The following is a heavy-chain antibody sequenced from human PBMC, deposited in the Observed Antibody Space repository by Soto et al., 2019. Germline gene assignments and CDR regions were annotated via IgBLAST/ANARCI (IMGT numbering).Heavy chain of an antibody. CDR1: GFSFSSYG. CDR2: ISKDGNNE. D-gene: IGHD2-2*01. Sequence: QVQLVESGGGVVQPGRSLRLSCAASGFSFSSYGMHWVRQAPGKGLEWVAVISKDGNNEFYVDSVKGRFTISRDNSKNTLYLQMNSLRTEDTAVYYCAKDLHEIVFVPAAPPYYYYGMDVWGQGTTVTVAS. V-gene: IGHV3-30*18. CDR3: AKDLHEIVFVPAAPPYYYYGMDV. J-gene: IGHJ6*02.